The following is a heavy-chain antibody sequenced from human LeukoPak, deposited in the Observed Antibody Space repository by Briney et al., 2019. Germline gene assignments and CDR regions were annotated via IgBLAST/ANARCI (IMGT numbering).Heavy chain of an antibody. V-gene: IGHV3-23*01. Sequence: GGSLRLSCAASGFTFSSYAMSWVRQAPGKGLEWVSAISGSGGSTYYADSVKGRFTISRDNSKNTLYLQMNSLRAEDTAVYYCAKGGSSWYEVHYFDYWGQGTLVTVSS. D-gene: IGHD6-13*01. J-gene: IGHJ4*02. CDR2: ISGSGGST. CDR3: AKGGSSWYEVHYFDY. CDR1: GFTFSSYA.